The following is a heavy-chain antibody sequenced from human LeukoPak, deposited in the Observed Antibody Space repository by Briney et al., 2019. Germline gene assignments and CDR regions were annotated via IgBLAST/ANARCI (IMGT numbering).Heavy chain of an antibody. CDR1: GGSFSGYY. CDR2: IYYSGST. Sequence: SETLSLACAVYGGSFSGYYWSWIRQPPGKGLEWIGYIYYSGSTNYNPSLKSRVTISVDTSKNQFSLKLSSVTAADTAVYYCARVGSSWAYYFDYWGQGTLVTVSS. CDR3: ARVGSSWAYYFDY. D-gene: IGHD6-13*01. V-gene: IGHV4-59*01. J-gene: IGHJ4*02.